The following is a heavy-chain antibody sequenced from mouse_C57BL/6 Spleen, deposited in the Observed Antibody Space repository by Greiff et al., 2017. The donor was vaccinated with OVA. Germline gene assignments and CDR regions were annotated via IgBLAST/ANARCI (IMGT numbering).Heavy chain of an antibody. Sequence: QVQLQQSGAELVRPGTSVKVSCKASGYAFTNYLIEWVKQRPGQGLEWIGAINPGSGGTNYNEKFKGKATLTADKSSSTAYMQLSSLTSEDSAVYFCARERSFWGQGTLVTVSA. CDR3: ARERSF. CDR2: INPGSGGT. CDR1: GYAFTNYL. V-gene: IGHV1-54*01. J-gene: IGHJ3*01.